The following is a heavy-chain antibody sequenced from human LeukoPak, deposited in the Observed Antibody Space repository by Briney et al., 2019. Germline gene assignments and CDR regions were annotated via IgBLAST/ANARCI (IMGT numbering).Heavy chain of an antibody. CDR3: ARLGYGSGCFDY. CDR2: IKQDGSEK. D-gene: IGHD3-10*01. CDR1: GFTFSSYW. Sequence: GGSLRLACAASGFTFSSYWISWVRQAPGKGLEWVANIKQDGSEKYYVDSVKGRFTISRDNAKNSLYLQMNSLRAEDTAVYYCARLGYGSGCFDYWGQGTLVTVSS. J-gene: IGHJ4*02. V-gene: IGHV3-7*01.